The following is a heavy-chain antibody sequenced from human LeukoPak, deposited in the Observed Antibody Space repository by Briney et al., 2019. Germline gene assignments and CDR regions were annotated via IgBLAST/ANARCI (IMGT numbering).Heavy chain of an antibody. D-gene: IGHD3-22*01. V-gene: IGHV3-33*01. Sequence: GGSLRLSCAASGFTFSSYGMHWVRQAPGKGLEWVAVIWYDGSNKYYADSVKGRFTISRDNSKSTLYLQMNSLRAEDTAVYYCARDAYYYDSSGLDYWGQGTLVTVSS. CDR3: ARDAYYYDSSGLDY. CDR2: IWYDGSNK. CDR1: GFTFSSYG. J-gene: IGHJ4*02.